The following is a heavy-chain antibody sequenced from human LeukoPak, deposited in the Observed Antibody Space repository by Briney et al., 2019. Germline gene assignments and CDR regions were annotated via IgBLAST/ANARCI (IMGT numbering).Heavy chain of an antibody. CDR2: ISYDGSNK. J-gene: IGHJ4*02. V-gene: IGHV3-30-3*01. D-gene: IGHD2-21*01. CDR1: GFTFRSYT. CDR3: ARALWPYYFDY. Sequence: GRSLRLSCAASGFTFRSYTMHWVRQAPGKGLEWVAVISYDGSNKYYADSVKGRFTISRDNSKNTLYLQMNSLRAEDTAVYYCARALWPYYFDYWGQGTLVTVSS.